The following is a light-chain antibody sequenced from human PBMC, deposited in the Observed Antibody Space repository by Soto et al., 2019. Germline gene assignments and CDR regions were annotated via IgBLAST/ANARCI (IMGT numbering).Light chain of an antibody. Sequence: QSVLTQPPSASGSPGQSVTISCTGTKNDIGVYDFVSWYQHHPGKAPRLIIYEVAQRPSGVPDRFSGSKSGNTASLTVSGLQAADEADYFCKSYAGSNTYVFGSGTK. CDR1: KNDIGVYDF. CDR2: EVA. J-gene: IGLJ1*01. CDR3: KSYAGSNTYV. V-gene: IGLV2-8*01.